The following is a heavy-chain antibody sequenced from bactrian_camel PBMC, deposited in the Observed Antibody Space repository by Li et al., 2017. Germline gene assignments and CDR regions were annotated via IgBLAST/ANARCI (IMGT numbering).Heavy chain of an antibody. D-gene: IGHD2*01. CDR1: GFTAGTYY. V-gene: IGHV3-2*01. CDR3: TTSQSAELGEYNY. CDR2: IYRDSGIK. J-gene: IGHJ4*01. Sequence: HVQLVESGGGLVQPGGSLRLSCAASGFTAGTYYITWVRQAPGKGLEWLSSIYRDSGIKLYGDSVKGRFTISRDNAKNTVYLQLNSLKTEDMAMYYCTTSQSAELGEYNYWGQGTQVTVS.